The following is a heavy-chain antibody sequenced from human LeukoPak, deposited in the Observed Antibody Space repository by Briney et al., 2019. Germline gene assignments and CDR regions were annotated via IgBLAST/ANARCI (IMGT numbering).Heavy chain of an antibody. CDR3: AKDSPPGPLDY. CDR2: ISYDGSNK. V-gene: IGHV3-30*04. J-gene: IGHJ4*02. Sequence: PGRSLRLSCAASGFTFSSYAMHWVRQAPGKGLEWVAVISYDGSNKYYADSVKGRFTISRDNSKNTLYLQMNSLRAEDTAVYYCAKDSPPGPLDYWGQGTLVTVSS. CDR1: GFTFSSYA.